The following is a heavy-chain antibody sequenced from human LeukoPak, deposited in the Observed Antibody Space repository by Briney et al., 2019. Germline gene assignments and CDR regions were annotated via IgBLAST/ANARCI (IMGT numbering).Heavy chain of an antibody. CDR3: ATQQGGNPAY. V-gene: IGHV6-1*01. CDR1: GDSVSSNSAT. Sequence: SQTLSLTCAISGDSVSSNSATWDWIRQSPSRGLEWLGRTYYRSKWYNDYAVSLKTRITINPDTSKNQFFLQLNSVTPEDTAVYYCATQQGGNPAYWGQGTLVTVSS. J-gene: IGHJ4*02. D-gene: IGHD1-14*01. CDR2: TYYRSKWYN.